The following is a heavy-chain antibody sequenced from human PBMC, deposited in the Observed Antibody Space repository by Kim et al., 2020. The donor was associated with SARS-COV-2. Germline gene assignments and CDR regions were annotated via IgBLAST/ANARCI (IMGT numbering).Heavy chain of an antibody. V-gene: IGHV1-24*01. CDR3: AAGLEIDTYLDV. J-gene: IGHJ6*02. Sequence: IYAQNFQGRVTMTIDTSTDTAYMELSSLRSDDTAVYYCAAGLEIDTYLDVWGQGTTVIVSS. D-gene: IGHD1-1*01.